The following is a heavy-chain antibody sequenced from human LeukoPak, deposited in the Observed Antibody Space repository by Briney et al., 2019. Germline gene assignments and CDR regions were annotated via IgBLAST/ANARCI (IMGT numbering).Heavy chain of an antibody. D-gene: IGHD3-10*01. Sequence: GESLKISCKGSGYSFTSYWIGWVRQMPGKGLEWMGIIYPGDSDTRYSPSFQGQVTISADKSISTAYLQWSSLKASDTAMYYCASSGPLWFGELLSAFDIWGQGTMVTVSS. CDR2: IYPGDSDT. J-gene: IGHJ3*02. CDR3: ASSGPLWFGELLSAFDI. CDR1: GYSFTSYW. V-gene: IGHV5-51*01.